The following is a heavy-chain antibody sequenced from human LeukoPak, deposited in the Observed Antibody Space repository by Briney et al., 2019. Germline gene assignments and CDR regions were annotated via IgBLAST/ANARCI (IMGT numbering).Heavy chain of an antibody. V-gene: IGHV3-23*01. D-gene: IGHD3-22*01. CDR3: AKVEENYYDSSGYYDY. Sequence: GGSLRLSCAASGFTFSSYAMRWVRQAPGKGLEWVSAISGSGGSTYYADSVKGRFTISRDNSKNTLYLQMSSLRAEDTAVYYCAKVEENYYDSSGYYDYWGQGTLVTVSS. CDR1: GFTFSSYA. J-gene: IGHJ4*02. CDR2: ISGSGGST.